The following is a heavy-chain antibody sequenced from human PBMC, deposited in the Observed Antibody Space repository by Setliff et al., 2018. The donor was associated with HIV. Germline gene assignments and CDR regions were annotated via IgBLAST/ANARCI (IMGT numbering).Heavy chain of an antibody. J-gene: IGHJ4*02. CDR1: GLTFSNYW. D-gene: IGHD7-27*01. CDR3: AIDKSGPGDQVEY. V-gene: IGHV3-7*01. Sequence: GGSLRLSCAASGLTFSNYWMAWVRQAPGKGLEWVANINLDGGQRYYVDSVKGRFTVSRDNAQNTLYLQMNRLRVEDSAVYYCAIDKSGPGDQVEYWGQGTQVTVSS. CDR2: INLDGGQR.